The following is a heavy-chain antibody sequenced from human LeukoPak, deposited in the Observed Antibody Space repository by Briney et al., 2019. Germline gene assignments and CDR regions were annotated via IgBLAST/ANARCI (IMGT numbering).Heavy chain of an antibody. V-gene: IGHV1-8*01. CDR1: EYTFTSYD. CDR2: MNANNGNT. Sequence: ASVKVSCKASEYTFTSYDINWVRQATGQGLEWMGWMNANNGNTNYAQKFQGRVTMTRDTSINTAYMDLSSLGSEDTAVYYGVRGANWNYPGNWFDPWGQGTLVTVSS. D-gene: IGHD1-7*01. CDR3: VRGANWNYPGNWFDP. J-gene: IGHJ5*02.